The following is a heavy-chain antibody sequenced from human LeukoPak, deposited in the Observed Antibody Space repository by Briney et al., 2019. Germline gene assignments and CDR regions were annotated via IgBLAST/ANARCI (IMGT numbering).Heavy chain of an antibody. V-gene: IGHV3-21*01. Sequence: GGSLRLSCVASEFVFSSHAMIWVRQAPGKGLEWISSITSSSSDIFYADSVRGRFTVSRDNAKNLVFLQMNSLRADDTAVYYCAREGGHHNYKYERYLDSWGQGTLVIVSS. CDR3: AREGGHHNYKYERYLDS. CDR2: ITSSSSDI. J-gene: IGHJ4*02. D-gene: IGHD5-24*01. CDR1: EFVFSSHA.